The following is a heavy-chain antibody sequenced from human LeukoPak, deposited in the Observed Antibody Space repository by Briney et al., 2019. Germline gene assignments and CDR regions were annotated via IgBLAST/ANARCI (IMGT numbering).Heavy chain of an antibody. CDR1: GVSMSSYY. J-gene: IGHJ3*02. CDR3: ATSTVLLWFGELLRKPDAFDI. Sequence: PSETLSLTCTVSGVSMSSYYWSWIRQPPGKGLEWIGYIYHSGSTYYNPSLKSRVTISVDRSKNQFSLKLSSVTAADTAVYYCATSTVLLWFGELLRKPDAFDIWGQGTMVTVSS. V-gene: IGHV4-59*12. D-gene: IGHD3-10*01. CDR2: IYHSGST.